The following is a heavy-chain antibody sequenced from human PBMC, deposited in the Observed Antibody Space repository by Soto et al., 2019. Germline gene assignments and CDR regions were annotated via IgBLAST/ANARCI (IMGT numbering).Heavy chain of an antibody. V-gene: IGHV4-59*08. J-gene: IGHJ3*02. CDR3: ARRNAFDI. CDR2: IYDSGST. Sequence: QVQLQESGPGLVKPSETLSLTCTVPGGSISTYYWSWIRQPPGQGLEWIGYIYDSGSTNYNPSLRSRVTITLDTSKTQFSLTLSSVAAADTAVYYCARRNAFDIWGQGTMVTVSS. CDR1: GGSISTYY.